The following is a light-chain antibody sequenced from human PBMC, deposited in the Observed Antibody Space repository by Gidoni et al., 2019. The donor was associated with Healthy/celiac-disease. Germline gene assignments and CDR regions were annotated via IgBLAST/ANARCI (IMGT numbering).Light chain of an antibody. CDR1: QSISSW. J-gene: IGKJ2*01. CDR2: KAS. Sequence: DIQMTQSPSTLSASVGDRVTLTWRASQSISSWLAWYQQKPGKAPKLLIYKASSLESGVPSRFSGSGSGTEFTLTISSLQPDDFATYYCQQYNSYPYTFGQGTKLEIK. V-gene: IGKV1-5*03. CDR3: QQYNSYPYT.